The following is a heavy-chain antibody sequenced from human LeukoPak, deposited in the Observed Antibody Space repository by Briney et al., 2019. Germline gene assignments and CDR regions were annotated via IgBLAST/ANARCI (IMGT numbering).Heavy chain of an antibody. J-gene: IGHJ4*02. CDR3: ARSGTVGAMPV. CDR2: IYYSGST. V-gene: IGHV4-59*08. CDR1: GGSLSNYY. Sequence: PSETLSLTCTVSGGSLSNYYWSWLRLPPGKGLEWIGYIYYSGSTNYNPSLKSRVTISVDTSKNQFSLKLSSVTAADTAVYYCARSGTVGAMPVWGQGTLVTVSS. D-gene: IGHD1-26*01.